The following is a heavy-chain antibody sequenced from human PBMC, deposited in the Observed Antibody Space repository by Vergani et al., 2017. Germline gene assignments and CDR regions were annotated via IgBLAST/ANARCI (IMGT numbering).Heavy chain of an antibody. V-gene: IGHV1-69*04. D-gene: IGHD4-23*01. J-gene: IGHJ5*02. CDR1: GGTFSSYA. CDR3: ARDGGDGGNSGWFDP. CDR2: IIPNLGIA. Sequence: QVQLVQSGAEVKKPGASVKVSCKASGGTFSSYAISWVRQAPGQGLEWMGRIIPNLGIANYAQKFQGRVTITADKSTSTAYMGLSSLRSEDTAVYYCARDGGDGGNSGWFDPWGQGTLVTVSS.